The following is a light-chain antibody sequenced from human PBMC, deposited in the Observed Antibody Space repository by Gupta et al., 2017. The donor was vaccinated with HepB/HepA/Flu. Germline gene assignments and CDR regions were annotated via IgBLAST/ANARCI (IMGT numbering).Light chain of an antibody. CDR2: RNN. Sequence: QSVLTQPPSASGPPGQRVTIPCSGSSPNIGSNYVYWYQQLPGTAPKLLIYRNNQRPSGVPDRFSGSKSGTSASLAISGLRSEDEADYYCAAWDDSLSGVVFGGGTKLTVL. CDR1: SPNIGSNY. V-gene: IGLV1-47*01. CDR3: AAWDDSLSGVV. J-gene: IGLJ2*01.